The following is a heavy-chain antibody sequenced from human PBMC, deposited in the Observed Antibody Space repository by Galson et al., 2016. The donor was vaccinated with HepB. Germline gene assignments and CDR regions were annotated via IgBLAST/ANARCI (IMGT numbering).Heavy chain of an antibody. D-gene: IGHD2-21*02. Sequence: TLSLTCAVYGGSFRGYYWSWIRQHPGKGLEWIGYIFYSGTTHYNPSLKSRVTISMDTSKNNFSLKLNSMTAADTAVYYCARTTGDCGGDCSWFDPWGQGALVTGSS. CDR3: ARTTGDCGGDCSWFDP. CDR1: GGSFRGYY. J-gene: IGHJ5*01. CDR2: IFYSGTT. V-gene: IGHV4-31*11.